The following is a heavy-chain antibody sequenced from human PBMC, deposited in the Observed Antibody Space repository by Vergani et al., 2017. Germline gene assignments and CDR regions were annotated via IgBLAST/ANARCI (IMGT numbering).Heavy chain of an antibody. CDR3: AKDRYSSSWYSEYYFDY. CDR2: ISGSGGST. J-gene: IGHJ4*02. D-gene: IGHD6-13*01. CDR1: GFTFSSYA. Sequence: EVQLVESGGGLVQPGGSLRLSCAASGFTFSSYAMSWVRQAPGKGLEWVSAISGSGGSTYYADSVKGRFTISRDNSKNTLYLQMNSLRAEDTAVYYCAKDRYSSSWYSEYYFDYWGQGTLVTVSS. V-gene: IGHV3-23*04.